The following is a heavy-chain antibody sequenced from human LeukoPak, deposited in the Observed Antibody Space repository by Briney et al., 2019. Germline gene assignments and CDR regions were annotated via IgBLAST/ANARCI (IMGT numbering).Heavy chain of an antibody. V-gene: IGHV3-7*01. D-gene: IGHD2-15*01. Sequence: GGSLRLSCAASGFTFSSYWMSWVRQAPGKGLEWVANIKQDGSNKYYADSVKGRFTISRDNSKNTLYLQTNSLRAEDTAVYYCAKDSEVVAAFEYWGQGTLVTVSS. CDR3: AKDSEVVAAFEY. CDR1: GFTFSSYW. J-gene: IGHJ4*02. CDR2: IKQDGSNK.